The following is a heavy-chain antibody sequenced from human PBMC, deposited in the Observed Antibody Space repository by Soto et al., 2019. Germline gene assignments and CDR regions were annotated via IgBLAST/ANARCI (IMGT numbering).Heavy chain of an antibody. CDR3: ASHPRIAAAPYYFDY. V-gene: IGHV1-69*13. Sequence: SVKVSCKASGGTFSSYAISWVRQAPGQGLEWMGGIIPIFGTANYAQKFQGRVTITADESTSTAYMELSSLRSEDTAVYYCASHPRIAAAPYYFDYWGQGTLVTVS. CDR2: IIPIFGTA. J-gene: IGHJ4*02. D-gene: IGHD6-13*01. CDR1: GGTFSSYA.